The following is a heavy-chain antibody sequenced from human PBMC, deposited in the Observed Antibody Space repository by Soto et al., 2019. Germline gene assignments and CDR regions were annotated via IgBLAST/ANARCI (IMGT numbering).Heavy chain of an antibody. J-gene: IGHJ6*02. CDR1: GLTFYSSA. Sequence: GASVKVSCKASGLTFYSSALTWVRQAPGQGLEWMGIINPSGGSTSYAQKFQGWVTMTRDTSISTAYMELSRLRSDDTAVYYCARHSPPFFYGSGPWDVWGQGTTVTVSS. CDR2: INPSGGST. V-gene: IGHV1-46*02. CDR3: ARHSPPFFYGSGPWDV. D-gene: IGHD3-10*01.